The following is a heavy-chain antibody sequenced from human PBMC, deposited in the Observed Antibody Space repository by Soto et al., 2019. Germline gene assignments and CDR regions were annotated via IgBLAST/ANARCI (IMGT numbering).Heavy chain of an antibody. CDR3: ARTFDYYGMDV. CDR2: IYHAGSV. V-gene: IGHV4-38-2*01. J-gene: IGHJ6*02. Sequence: PSETLSLTCAVSGYSIGSGYYWAWIRQSPGKGLEWIGSIYHAGSVYYNPSLTGRVALSMDTSENHFSLKLTSVTAADTAVYYCARTFDYYGMDVWGQGTTVTVS. CDR1: GYSIGSGYY.